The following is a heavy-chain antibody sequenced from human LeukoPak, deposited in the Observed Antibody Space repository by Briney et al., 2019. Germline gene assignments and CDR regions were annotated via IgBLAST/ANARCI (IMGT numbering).Heavy chain of an antibody. J-gene: IGHJ5*02. CDR1: GGSVSSGSYY. CDR2: IYYSAST. D-gene: IGHD6-13*01. CDR3: ARVDIAAAGTNWFDP. Sequence: SETLSLTCTVSGGSVSSGSYYWSWIRQPPGKGLEWIGYIYYSASTNYNPSLKSRVTISVDTSKNQFSLKLSSVTAADTAVYYCARVDIAAAGTNWFDPWGQGTLVTVSS. V-gene: IGHV4-61*01.